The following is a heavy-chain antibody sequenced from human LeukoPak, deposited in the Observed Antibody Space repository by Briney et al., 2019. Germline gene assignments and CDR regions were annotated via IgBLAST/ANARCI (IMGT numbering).Heavy chain of an antibody. D-gene: IGHD4-17*01. CDR3: ARGPTVTKHDY. Sequence: GGSLRLSCAASGFTFSDYSMNWVRQAPGKGLEWVSGISTGGGSIYYADSVKGRFTISRDNSMNTLYLQMNSLRAEDTAVYFCARGPTVTKHDYWGQGTLVTVSS. J-gene: IGHJ4*02. CDR2: ISTGGGSI. V-gene: IGHV3-23*01. CDR1: GFTFSDYS.